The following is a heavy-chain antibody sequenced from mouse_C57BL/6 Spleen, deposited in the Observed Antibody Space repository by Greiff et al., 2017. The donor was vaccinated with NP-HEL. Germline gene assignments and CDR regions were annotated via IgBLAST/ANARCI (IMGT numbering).Heavy chain of an antibody. V-gene: IGHV1-80*01. Sequence: QVQLQQSGAELVKPGASVKISCKASGYAFSSYWMNWVKQRPGKGLEWIGQIYPGDGDTNYNGKFKGKATLTADKSSSTAYMQLSSLTSEDSAVYFCARWATTVVATDYWGQGTTLTVSS. J-gene: IGHJ2*01. CDR3: ARWATTVVATDY. CDR1: GYAFSSYW. CDR2: IYPGDGDT. D-gene: IGHD1-1*01.